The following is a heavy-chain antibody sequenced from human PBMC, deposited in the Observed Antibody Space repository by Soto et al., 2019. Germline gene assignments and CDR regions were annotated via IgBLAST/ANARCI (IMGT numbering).Heavy chain of an antibody. J-gene: IGHJ4*02. CDR3: VKQRFSFGFGNVFDD. Sequence: GGSLRLSCAASGFTFSSYAMHWVRQAPGKGLEWVAVISYDGSKKYYADSVKGRFTISRDNSKNTLYLQMSSLRAEDTAVYYCVKQRFSFGFGNVFDDWGQGSLVTVSS. CDR1: GFTFSSYA. CDR2: ISYDGSKK. V-gene: IGHV3-30-3*02. D-gene: IGHD5-18*01.